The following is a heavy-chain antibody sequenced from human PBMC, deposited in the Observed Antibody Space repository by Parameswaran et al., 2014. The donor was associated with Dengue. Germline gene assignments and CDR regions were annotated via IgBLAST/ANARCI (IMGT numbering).Heavy chain of an antibody. J-gene: IGHJ3*02. CDR2: INPNSGGT. CDR3: ARVPVSTYFDTTGLNAFDI. D-gene: IGHD3-9*01. V-gene: IGHV1-2*02. Sequence: WVRQAPGQGLEWMGWINPNSGGTNYAQNFQGRVNMTRDTSISTVYMEVSRLTSDDTAVYHCARVPVSTYFDTTGLNAFDIWGQGTVVTVSS.